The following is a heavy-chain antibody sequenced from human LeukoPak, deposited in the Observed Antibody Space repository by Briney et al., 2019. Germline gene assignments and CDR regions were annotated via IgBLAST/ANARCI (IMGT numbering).Heavy chain of an antibody. D-gene: IGHD3-3*01. CDR2: ISAYNGNT. Sequence: ASVRVSCKTSGYTFTSYGISWVRQAPGQGLEWMGWISAYNGNTNYVQKFRGRVAMTTDTSTSTVYMDLRSLRSDDTAVYYCARDELSRFWSGYTVYWGQGTLVTVSS. V-gene: IGHV1-18*01. CDR3: ARDELSRFWSGYTVY. CDR1: GYTFTSYG. J-gene: IGHJ4*02.